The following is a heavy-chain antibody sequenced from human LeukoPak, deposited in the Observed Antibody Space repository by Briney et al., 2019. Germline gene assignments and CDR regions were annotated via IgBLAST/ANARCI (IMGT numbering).Heavy chain of an antibody. CDR3: AKDRSWGMNSAEY. Sequence: GGSLRLSCAASGFTFSSYAMHWVRQAPGKGLEWVAFIRYDGSRTYYTDSVKGRFTISRDNSNNTLYLQMNSLRPEDTAVYFCAKDRSWGMNSAEYWGQGTLVTVSS. CDR1: GFTFSSYA. V-gene: IGHV3-30*02. CDR2: IRYDGSRT. J-gene: IGHJ4*02. D-gene: IGHD7-27*01.